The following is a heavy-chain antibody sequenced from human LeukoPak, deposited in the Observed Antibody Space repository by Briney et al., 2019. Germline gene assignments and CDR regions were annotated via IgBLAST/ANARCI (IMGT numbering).Heavy chain of an antibody. D-gene: IGHD5-24*01. V-gene: IGHV3-21*01. CDR3: ARVRDGYYFDY. Sequence: GGSLRLSCAASGFTFSSYSMNWVRQAPGKGLEWVSPISSSSSYIYYADSVKGRFTISRDNAKNSLILQMNSLRADDTAVYYRARVRDGYYFDYWGQGTLVTVSS. CDR1: GFTFSSYS. J-gene: IGHJ4*02. CDR2: ISSSSSYI.